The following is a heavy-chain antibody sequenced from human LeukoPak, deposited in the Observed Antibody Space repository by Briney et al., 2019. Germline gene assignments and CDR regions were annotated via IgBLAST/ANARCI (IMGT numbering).Heavy chain of an antibody. CDR2: ITAGNGNT. J-gene: IGHJ3*02. CDR3: ARDLARGYSYGYSAFDI. D-gene: IGHD5-18*01. V-gene: IGHV1-18*01. Sequence: ASVKVSCKASGYNFNNYGIGWVRQAPRQGLEWMGWITAGNGNTNYAQKVQGRVTMTTDTSTSTAYMELRSLRSDDTAVYFCARDLARGYSYGYSAFDIWGQGTMVSVSS. CDR1: GYNFNNYG.